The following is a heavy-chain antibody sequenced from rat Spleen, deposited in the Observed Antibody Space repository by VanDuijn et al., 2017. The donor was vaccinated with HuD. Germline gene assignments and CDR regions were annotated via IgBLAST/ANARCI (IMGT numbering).Heavy chain of an antibody. Sequence: QVQLQQSGAELAKPGSSVKISCKASGYTFTSYDISWIKQTTGQGLEYIGYINTGSGGTYYNEKFKGKATLTVDKSSSTAFMQLSSLTPEDTAVYYCARSDGVMDAWGQGASVTVSS. V-gene: IGHV1-57*01. CDR1: GYTFTSYD. D-gene: IGHD4-1*01. J-gene: IGHJ4*01. CDR3: ARSDGVMDA. CDR2: INTGSGGT.